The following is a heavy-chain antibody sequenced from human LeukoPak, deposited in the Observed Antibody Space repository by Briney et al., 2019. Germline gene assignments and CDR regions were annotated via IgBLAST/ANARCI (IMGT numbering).Heavy chain of an antibody. J-gene: IGHJ4*02. V-gene: IGHV3-43*01. Sequence: GGSLRLSCAASGFTFDGYTMHWVRQAPGKGLEWVSLINSDGGSTYYADSVKGRFTISRDNSKNSLYLQMNSLRTEDTAFYYCAKDEGHSYGPYFDYWGRGTLVTVSS. D-gene: IGHD5-18*01. CDR3: AKDEGHSYGPYFDY. CDR2: INSDGGST. CDR1: GFTFDGYT.